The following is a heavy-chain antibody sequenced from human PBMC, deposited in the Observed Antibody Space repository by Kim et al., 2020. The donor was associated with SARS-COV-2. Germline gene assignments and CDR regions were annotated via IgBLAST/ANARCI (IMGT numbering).Heavy chain of an antibody. CDR3: ARGWIDWFDP. D-gene: IGHD2-2*03. V-gene: IGHV4-34*13. Sequence: STNYDPALKVRVTISVVTSKGQFSLKRSSVTAADTAVYYCARGWIDWFDPWGQGTLVTVSS. J-gene: IGHJ5*02. CDR2: ST.